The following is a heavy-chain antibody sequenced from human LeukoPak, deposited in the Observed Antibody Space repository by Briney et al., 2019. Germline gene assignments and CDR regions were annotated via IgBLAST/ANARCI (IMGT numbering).Heavy chain of an antibody. CDR2: IDDSGST. D-gene: IGHD3-3*01. V-gene: IGHV4-59*01. Sequence: SETLSLTCFVSGGSISSYYWSWIRQPPEKGLEWIGYIDDSGSTNYNPSLKSRITISIDTSRNQFSLRLSSVTAADTAVYYCERVGDFSLGKWGRGTLVTVSS. J-gene: IGHJ4*02. CDR3: ERVGDFSLGK. CDR1: GGSISSYY.